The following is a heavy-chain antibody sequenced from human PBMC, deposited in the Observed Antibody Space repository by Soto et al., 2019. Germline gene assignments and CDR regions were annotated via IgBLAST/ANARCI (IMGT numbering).Heavy chain of an antibody. D-gene: IGHD3-22*01. CDR2: IWYDGSNK. J-gene: IGHJ4*02. CDR3: ARKDYYDSSGYGDYFDY. V-gene: IGHV3-33*01. Sequence: QVQLVESGGGVVQPGRSLRLSCAASGFIFSSYGMHWVRQAPGKGLEWVAVIWYDGSNKYYADSVKGRFTISRDNSKNXXYLQMNSLRAEDTAVYYCARKDYYDSSGYGDYFDYWGQGTLVTVSS. CDR1: GFIFSSYG.